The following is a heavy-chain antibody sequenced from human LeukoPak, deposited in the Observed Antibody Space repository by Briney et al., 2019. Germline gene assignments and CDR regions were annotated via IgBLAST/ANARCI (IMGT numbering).Heavy chain of an antibody. CDR1: GFTFSDYY. Sequence: PGGSLRLSSAASGFTFSDYYMSWIRQAPGKGREWVSYISSSGSTIYYADSVKGRFTISRDNAKNSLYLQMNSLRAEDTAVYYCARYEDDYGDYAIDYWGQGTLVTVSS. D-gene: IGHD4-17*01. CDR3: ARYEDDYGDYAIDY. CDR2: ISSSGSTI. J-gene: IGHJ4*02. V-gene: IGHV3-11*04.